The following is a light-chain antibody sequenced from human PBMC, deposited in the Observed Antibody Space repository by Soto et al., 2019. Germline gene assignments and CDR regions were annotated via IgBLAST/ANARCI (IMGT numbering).Light chain of an antibody. CDR2: GAA. J-gene: IGKJ1*01. CDR3: KQYNNGPPWT. CDR1: QSVSSN. V-gene: IGKV3-15*01. Sequence: EIVMTQSPATLSVSPGERATLSCRASQSVSSNLAWYQQKPGHAPRLLIYGAATRATGIPARFSGSGSGTEFTITISSLQAEDFAVYDCKQYNNGPPWTFGQGPKVEI.